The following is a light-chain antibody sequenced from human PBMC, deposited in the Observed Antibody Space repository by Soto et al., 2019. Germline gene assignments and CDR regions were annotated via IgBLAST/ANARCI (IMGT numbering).Light chain of an antibody. CDR3: QQSYRTPT. J-gene: IGKJ5*01. V-gene: IGKV1-8*01. CDR1: QGISSY. CDR2: AAS. Sequence: AIRMTQSPSSLSASPGDRVTITFRASQGISSYLAWYQQKPGKAPKLLIYAASTLQSGVPSRFSGSGSGTDYTLTISSLQPEDFATYYCQQSYRTPTFGQGTRLEIK.